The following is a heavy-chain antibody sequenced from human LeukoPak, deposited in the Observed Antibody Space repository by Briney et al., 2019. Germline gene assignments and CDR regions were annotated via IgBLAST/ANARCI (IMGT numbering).Heavy chain of an antibody. J-gene: IGHJ6*03. V-gene: IGHV4-4*07. Sequence: SETLSLTCTVSGGSISSYYWSWIRQPAGKGLEWIGRIYTSGSTNYNPSLKSRVTMSVDTSKDQFSLKLSSVTAADTAVCYCARVNDYGGNPYYYYYYMDVWGKGTTVTVSS. CDR2: IYTSGST. CDR1: GGSISSYY. D-gene: IGHD4-23*01. CDR3: ARVNDYGGNPYYYYYYMDV.